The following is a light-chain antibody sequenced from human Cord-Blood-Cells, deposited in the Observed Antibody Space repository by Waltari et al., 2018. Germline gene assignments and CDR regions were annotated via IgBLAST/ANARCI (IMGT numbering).Light chain of an antibody. CDR2: DAS. CDR1: QGISSA. V-gene: IGKV1-13*02. CDR3: QQFNSYPFT. Sequence: AIQLTQSPSSLSASVGDRVTITCRASQGISSALAWYQQKTGKAPKLLIYDASSLESGVPSRFSGSGSWTDFTLTISSLQPEDFATYYCQQFNSYPFTFGPGTKVDIK. J-gene: IGKJ3*01.